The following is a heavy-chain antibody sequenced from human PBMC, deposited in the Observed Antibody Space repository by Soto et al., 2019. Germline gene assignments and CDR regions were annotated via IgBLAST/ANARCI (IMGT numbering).Heavy chain of an antibody. V-gene: IGHV1-69*01. CDR2: IIPSSGTA. J-gene: IGHJ6*02. D-gene: IGHD2-2*01. CDR3: ARSQGSSTSLEIYYYYYYGMDV. Sequence: QVQLVQSGAEVKKPGSSVKVSCKASGGTFSSYAISWVRQAPGQGLEWMGGIIPSSGTANYAQKFQGRVTITADESTSTAYMGLSSLRSEDTAVYYCARSQGSSTSLEIYYYYYYGMDVWGQGTTVTVSS. CDR1: GGTFSSYA.